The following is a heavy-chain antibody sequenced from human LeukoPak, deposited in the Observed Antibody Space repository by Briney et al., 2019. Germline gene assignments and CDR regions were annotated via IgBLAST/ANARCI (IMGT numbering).Heavy chain of an antibody. CDR1: GGSISSYY. Sequence: SETLCLTCTVSGGSISSYYWSWIRQPPGKGLEWSGYIYYSGSTNYNPSLKSRVTISVATSKNQFSLKRSSVTAADTAVYYCAIARSAGVVDYWGQGTLVTVSS. V-gene: IGHV4-59*08. CDR2: IYYSGST. CDR3: AIARSAGVVDY. D-gene: IGHD3-10*01. J-gene: IGHJ4*02.